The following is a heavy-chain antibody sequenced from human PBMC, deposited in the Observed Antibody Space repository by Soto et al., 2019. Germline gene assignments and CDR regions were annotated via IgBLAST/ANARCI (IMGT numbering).Heavy chain of an antibody. CDR2: ISWNSGSI. J-gene: IGHJ4*02. CDR3: AKDSYYDSSGYYSPSDFDY. D-gene: IGHD3-22*01. V-gene: IGHV3-9*01. Sequence: LRLSCAASGFTFDDYAMHWVRQAPGKGLEWVSGISWNSGSIGYADSVKGRFTISRDNAKNSLYLQMNSLRAEDTALYYCAKDSYYDSSGYYSPSDFDYWGQGTLVTVSS. CDR1: GFTFDDYA.